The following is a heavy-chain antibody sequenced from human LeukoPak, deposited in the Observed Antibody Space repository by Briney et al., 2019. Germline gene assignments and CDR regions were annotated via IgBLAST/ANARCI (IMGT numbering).Heavy chain of an antibody. CDR2: INPHSGGT. Sequence: GASVKVSCKASGYTFTGYYMHWVRQAPGQGLEWMGWINPHSGGTNYAQKFQGRVTMTRDTSISTAYMELSRLRSDDTAVYYCASAYYIPAAMVPTSGSKGPSYYYYYMDVWGKGTTVTVSS. CDR1: GYTFTGYY. V-gene: IGHV1-2*02. J-gene: IGHJ6*03. D-gene: IGHD2-2*01. CDR3: ASAYYIPAAMVPTSGSKGPSYYYYYMDV.